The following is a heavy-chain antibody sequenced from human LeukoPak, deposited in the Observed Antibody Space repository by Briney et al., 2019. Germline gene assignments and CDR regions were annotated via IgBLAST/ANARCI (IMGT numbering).Heavy chain of an antibody. D-gene: IGHD6-19*01. V-gene: IGHV4-59*08. CDR2: ISYSGST. CDR1: GGSISGYY. J-gene: IGHJ4*02. Sequence: PSETLSLTCTVSGGSISGYYWSWVGQPPGKGLECIGYISYSGSTYYNTSLKSRLTISVDTSKNQFSLKLNSVTAADTAVYYCARLIAVAGTLSFFDSWGQGILVTVSS. CDR3: ARLIAVAGTLSFFDS.